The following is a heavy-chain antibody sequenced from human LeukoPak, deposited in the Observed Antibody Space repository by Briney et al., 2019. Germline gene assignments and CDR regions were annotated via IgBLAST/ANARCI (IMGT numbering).Heavy chain of an antibody. Sequence: GGSLRLSCAASGFTFSSYSMTWVRQAPGKGLEWVSYISSSSSTIYYADSVKGRFTISRDNAKNSLYLQMSSLRDEDTAVYYCTLASPPFDYWGQGTLVTVSS. V-gene: IGHV3-48*02. CDR2: ISSSSSTI. CDR3: TLASPPFDY. CDR1: GFTFSSYS. J-gene: IGHJ4*02.